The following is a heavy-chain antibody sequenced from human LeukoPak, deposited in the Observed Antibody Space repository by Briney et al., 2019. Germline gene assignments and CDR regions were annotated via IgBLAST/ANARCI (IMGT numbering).Heavy chain of an antibody. CDR2: VSTTGTS. Sequence: PSETLSLTCTVSGGSLTSNYWSWLRQPAGKGLEWIGRVSTTGTSNYNPSLKSRITMSVDTSNNQFSLRLSSVTAADTAVYYCARHSGWYEIDYYYYMDVWGKGTTVTVSS. CDR3: ARHSGWYEIDYYYYMDV. D-gene: IGHD6-19*01. J-gene: IGHJ6*03. CDR1: GGSLTSNY. V-gene: IGHV4-4*07.